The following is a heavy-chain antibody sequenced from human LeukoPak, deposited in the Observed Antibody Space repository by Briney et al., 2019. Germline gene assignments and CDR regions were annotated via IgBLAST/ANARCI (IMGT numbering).Heavy chain of an antibody. J-gene: IGHJ6*03. D-gene: IGHD3-10*01. Sequence: SGGSLRLSCAASGFTFDDYAMHWVRQAPGKGLEWVSGISWNSGSIGYADSVKGRFTISRDNAKNSLYLQMNSLRAEDTALYYCAKAEPYGSGSYYASYYYYMDVWGKGTTVTISS. CDR1: GFTFDDYA. CDR3: AKAEPYGSGSYYASYYYYMDV. CDR2: ISWNSGSI. V-gene: IGHV3-9*01.